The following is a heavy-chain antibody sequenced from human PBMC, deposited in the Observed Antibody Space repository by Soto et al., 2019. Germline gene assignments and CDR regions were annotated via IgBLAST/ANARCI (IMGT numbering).Heavy chain of an antibody. V-gene: IGHV4-34*01. Sequence: QVQLQQWGAGLLKPSETLSLPCADYGGSFSGYYWNWIRQPPGKGLEWIGEINHSGSTNYNPALTLRVTLSVDTSTNQFSLKLSSVTAADTAVYYCARGWGRIFDYWGQGTLVTVSP. CDR1: GGSFSGYY. CDR3: ARGWGRIFDY. D-gene: IGHD7-27*01. J-gene: IGHJ4*02. CDR2: INHSGST.